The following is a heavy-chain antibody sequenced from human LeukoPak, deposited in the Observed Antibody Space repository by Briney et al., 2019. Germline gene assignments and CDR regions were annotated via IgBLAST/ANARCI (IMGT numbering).Heavy chain of an antibody. D-gene: IGHD6-19*01. J-gene: IGHJ5*02. CDR3: ARDDGDSSGWYGWFDP. CDR1: GGSFSGYY. V-gene: IGHV4-34*01. CDR2: INHSGST. Sequence: SETLSLTCAVYGGSFSGYYWSWIRQPPGKGLEWIGEINHSGSTNYNPSLKSRVTISVDTSKNQFSLKLSSVTAADTAVYYCARDDGDSSGWYGWFDPWGQGTLVTVSS.